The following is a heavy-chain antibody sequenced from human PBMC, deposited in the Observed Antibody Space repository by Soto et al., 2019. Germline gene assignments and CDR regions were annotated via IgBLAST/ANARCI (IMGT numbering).Heavy chain of an antibody. V-gene: IGHV4-31*03. Sequence: KASETLSLTCTVSGGSISSGGYYWSWIRQHPGKGLEWIGYIDYSGSTYYNPSLKSRVTISVDTSKNQFSLKLSSVTAADTAVYYCARGVGGVAAYNGDYHRNPRFDPWGQGTLVTVSS. J-gene: IGHJ5*02. CDR2: IDYSGST. CDR3: ARGVGGVAAYNGDYHRNPRFDP. D-gene: IGHD4-17*01. CDR1: GGSISSGGYY.